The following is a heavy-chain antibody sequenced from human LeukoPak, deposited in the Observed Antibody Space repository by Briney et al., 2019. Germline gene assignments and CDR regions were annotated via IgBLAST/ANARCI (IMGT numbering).Heavy chain of an antibody. CDR2: ISHTGST. V-gene: IGHV4-59*11. J-gene: IGHJ3*02. CDR1: GASINGHY. CDR3: ARDQISINALDI. Sequence: SETLSLTCTVSGASINGHYWSWVRQSPEKGLEWIGYISHTGSTNYIPFLKSRVTMSVDTSKKQFSLKLSSVTAADTAIYYCARDQISINALDIWGQGTPVTVSS. D-gene: IGHD3-10*01.